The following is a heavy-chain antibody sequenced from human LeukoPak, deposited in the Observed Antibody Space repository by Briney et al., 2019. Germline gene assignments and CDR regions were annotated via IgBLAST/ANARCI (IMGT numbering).Heavy chain of an antibody. Sequence: PGGSLRLSCAVSGFIFSNYWMTWVRQAPGKGLEWVGFIRSKTYGGTAEYVASVKGRFTISRDDSRSIAYLQMNSLKTEDTAMYFCTRGVVAASALFDYWGQGTLVTVSS. CDR1: GFIFSNYW. J-gene: IGHJ4*02. V-gene: IGHV3-49*04. CDR3: TRGVVAASALFDY. D-gene: IGHD1-26*01. CDR2: IRSKTYGGTA.